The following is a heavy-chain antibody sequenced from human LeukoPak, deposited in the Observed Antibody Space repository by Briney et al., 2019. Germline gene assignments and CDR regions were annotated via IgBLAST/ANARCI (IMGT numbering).Heavy chain of an antibody. D-gene: IGHD3-10*01. CDR2: ISSSGSTI. J-gene: IGHJ4*02. Sequence: GGSLRLSCAAPGFAFSDYYMSWIREAPGKGLEWVSYISSSGSTIYYADSVKGRFTISRDNAKNSLYLQMNSLRAEDTAVYYCARVTLLWFGDNIEDDYWGQGTLVIVSS. CDR1: GFAFSDYY. CDR3: ARVTLLWFGDNIEDDY. V-gene: IGHV3-11*01.